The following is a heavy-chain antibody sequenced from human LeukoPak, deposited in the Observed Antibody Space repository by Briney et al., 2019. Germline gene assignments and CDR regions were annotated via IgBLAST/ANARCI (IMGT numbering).Heavy chain of an antibody. V-gene: IGHV7-4-1*02. CDR1: GYTFTRYA. CDR3: ARDKLYYDFWSGYPNWFDP. Sequence: GASVKVSCKASGYTFTRYAMNWVRQAPGQGLEWMGWINTNTGNPTYAQGFTGRFVFSLDTSVSTAYLQISSLKAEDTAVYYCARDKLYYDFWSGYPNWFDPWGQGTLVTVSS. J-gene: IGHJ5*02. D-gene: IGHD3-3*01. CDR2: INTNTGNP.